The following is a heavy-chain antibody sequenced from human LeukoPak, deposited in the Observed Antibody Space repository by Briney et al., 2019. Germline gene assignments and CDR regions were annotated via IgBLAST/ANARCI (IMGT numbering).Heavy chain of an antibody. V-gene: IGHV3-7*03. CDR1: GFTFSSYW. CDR2: IKTDGSEK. D-gene: IGHD3-10*01. CDR3: AKGHYYGSGSLDY. Sequence: GGSLRLSCEASGFTFSSYWMSWVRQAPGKGLEWVANIKTDGSEKYYVDSVKGRFTISRDNAKNSLYLQMNSLRAEDTAVYYCAKGHYYGSGSLDYWGQGTLVTVSS. J-gene: IGHJ4*02.